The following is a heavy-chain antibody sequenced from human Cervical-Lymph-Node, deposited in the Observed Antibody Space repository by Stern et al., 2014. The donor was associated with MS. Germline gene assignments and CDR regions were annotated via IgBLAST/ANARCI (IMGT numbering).Heavy chain of an antibody. CDR1: GGTFSSYA. J-gene: IGHJ6*02. CDR2: IIPILGTA. D-gene: IGHD6-6*01. CDR3: ARETRASMRYYYGMDV. V-gene: IGHV1-69*01. Sequence: VQLVESGAEVKKPGSSVKVSCKASGGTFSSYAISWVRQAPGPGLEWMGGIIPILGTANYAQKCQGRVTIAADESTSTAYMELSSLRSEDTAVYYCARETRASMRYYYGMDVWGQGTTVTVSS.